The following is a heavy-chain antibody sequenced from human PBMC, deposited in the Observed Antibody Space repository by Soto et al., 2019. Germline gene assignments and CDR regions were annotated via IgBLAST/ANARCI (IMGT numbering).Heavy chain of an antibody. V-gene: IGHV3-23*01. CDR1: GFPFSSYA. CDR3: AKCEYSYGNHALDL. Sequence: GGSLRLSCAASGFPFSSYAMNWVRQAPGKGLEWVSFISGSGISTYYADSVKGRFTISRDNSENTLYLQMISLRAEDTATYYCAKCEYSYGNHALDLWGQGTMVTVSS. CDR2: ISGSGIST. D-gene: IGHD5-18*01. J-gene: IGHJ3*01.